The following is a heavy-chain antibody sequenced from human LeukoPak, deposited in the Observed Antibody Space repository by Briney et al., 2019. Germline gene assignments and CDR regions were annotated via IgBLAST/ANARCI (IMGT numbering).Heavy chain of an antibody. CDR2: IIPIFGTA. J-gene: IGHJ3*02. V-gene: IGHV1-69*13. CDR1: GGTFSSYA. Sequence: GASVKVSCKASGGTFSSYAISWVRQAPGQGLEWMGGIIPIFGTANYAQKFQGRVTITADEPTSTAYMELSSLRSEDTAVYYCARGTVGATRFAGDAFDIWGQGTMVTVSS. D-gene: IGHD1-26*01. CDR3: ARGTVGATRFAGDAFDI.